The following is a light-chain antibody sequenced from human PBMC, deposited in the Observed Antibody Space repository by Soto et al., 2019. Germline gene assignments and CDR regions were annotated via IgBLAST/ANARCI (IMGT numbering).Light chain of an antibody. CDR1: QSISTS. V-gene: IGKV1-39*01. CDR3: QQSSSTPRT. CDR2: AAS. J-gene: IGKJ1*01. Sequence: DIQMTQSPSSLSASVGDRVTITCRASQSISTSLNWYQQKPGKAPKVLIYAASNLQSGVPSRFSGSGSGTDFTLTISSLQPEDFATYYCQQSSSTPRTFGQGTKVEIK.